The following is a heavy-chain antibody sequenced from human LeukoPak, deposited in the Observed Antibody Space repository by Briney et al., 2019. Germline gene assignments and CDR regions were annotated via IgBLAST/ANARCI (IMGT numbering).Heavy chain of an antibody. V-gene: IGHV4-59*01. CDR2: IYYSGST. CDR1: GGSISSYY. CDR3: ARGHYKEYFDY. D-gene: IGHD4-11*01. J-gene: IGHJ4*02. Sequence: SETLSLTCIVSGGSISSYYWSWIRQPPGKGLEWIGYIYYSGSTNYKPSLKSRVTISVDTSKNQFSLKLSSVTAADTAVYYCARGHYKEYFDYWGQGALVTVSS.